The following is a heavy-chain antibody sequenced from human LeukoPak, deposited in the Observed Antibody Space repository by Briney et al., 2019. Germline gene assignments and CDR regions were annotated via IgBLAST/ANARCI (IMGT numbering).Heavy chain of an antibody. J-gene: IGHJ6*03. V-gene: IGHV3-23*01. Sequence: GGSLRLSCAASGFTFSSYGMSWVRQAPGKGLEWVSAISGSGGSTYYADSVKGRFTISRDNSKNTLYLQMNSLRAEDTAVYYCAKHYCSGGSCYAPGWFYYYYYMDVWGKGTTVTISS. CDR3: AKHYCSGGSCYAPGWFYYYYYMDV. D-gene: IGHD2-15*01. CDR2: ISGSGGST. CDR1: GFTFSSYG.